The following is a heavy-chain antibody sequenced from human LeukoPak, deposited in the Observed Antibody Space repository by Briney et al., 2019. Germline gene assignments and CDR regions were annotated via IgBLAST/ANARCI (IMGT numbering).Heavy chain of an antibody. V-gene: IGHV3-23*01. Sequence: GGSLRLSCAASGFTFSTYAMTWVRQAPGKGLEWVSVISASGTAHYADSMRGRFTISRDNSRNTLYLQMTSLRAEDTAVYYCARGNSGHCTGATCYALDYWGQGTLVTVSS. CDR2: ISASGTA. CDR1: GFTFSTYA. CDR3: ARGNSGHCTGATCYALDY. J-gene: IGHJ4*02. D-gene: IGHD2-2*01.